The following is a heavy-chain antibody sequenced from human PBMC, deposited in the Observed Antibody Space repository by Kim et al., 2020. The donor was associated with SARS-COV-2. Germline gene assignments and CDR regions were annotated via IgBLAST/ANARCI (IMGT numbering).Heavy chain of an antibody. CDR1: GFTFSSYG. D-gene: IGHD1-20*01. CDR3: AKDKRYFRGMDV. V-gene: IGHV3-30*18. J-gene: IGHJ6*02. Sequence: GGSLRLSCAASGFTFSSYGMHWVRQAPGKGLEWVAVISYDGSNKYYADSVKGRFTISRDNSKNTLYLQMNSLRAEDTAVYYCAKDKRYFRGMDVWGQGTT. CDR2: ISYDGSNK.